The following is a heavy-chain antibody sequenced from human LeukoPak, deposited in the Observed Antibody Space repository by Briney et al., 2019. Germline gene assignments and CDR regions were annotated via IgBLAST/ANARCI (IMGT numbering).Heavy chain of an antibody. CDR1: VYTFTRYG. Sequence: ASVKVSCKASVYTFTRYGISWVRQAPGQGLEWMGWISVYNDNTNYAQKLQGRVTMTTDTSTTTAYMELRSLRSDDTAVYYCARGIVGVPAAISSFDYWGQGTLVTVSS. J-gene: IGHJ4*02. V-gene: IGHV1-18*01. CDR3: ARGIVGVPAAISSFDY. CDR2: ISVYNDNT. D-gene: IGHD2-2*01.